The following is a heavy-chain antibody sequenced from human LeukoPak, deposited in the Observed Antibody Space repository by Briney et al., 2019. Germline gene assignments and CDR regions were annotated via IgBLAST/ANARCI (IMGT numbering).Heavy chain of an antibody. D-gene: IGHD3-10*01. CDR2: INWNGGST. V-gene: IGHV3-20*04. CDR1: GFTFDDYG. J-gene: IGHJ4*02. Sequence: RPGGSLRLSCAASGFTFDDYGMSWVRQAPGKGLEWVSGINWNGGSTGYADSVKGRFTISRDNAKNSLYLQMNSLRVEDTAVYYCAKVAKYYYGSETYYFFEHWGQGTPVTASS. CDR3: AKVAKYYYGSETYYFFEH.